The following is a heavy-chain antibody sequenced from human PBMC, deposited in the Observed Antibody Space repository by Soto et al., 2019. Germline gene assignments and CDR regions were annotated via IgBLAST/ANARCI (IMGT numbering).Heavy chain of an antibody. CDR2: ISNDGSNK. CDR1: GFSFGTYG. J-gene: IGHJ4*02. CDR3: AKDTYFRDSSGYYVFDY. D-gene: IGHD3-22*01. Sequence: GGSLRLSCAASGFSFGTYGMHWVRQALGKGLEGVAFISNDGSNKYYADSVKGRFTISRDNSKNTLYLQMNSLRAEDTAVYHCAKDTYFRDSSGYYVFDYWGQGTLVTVSS. V-gene: IGHV3-30*18.